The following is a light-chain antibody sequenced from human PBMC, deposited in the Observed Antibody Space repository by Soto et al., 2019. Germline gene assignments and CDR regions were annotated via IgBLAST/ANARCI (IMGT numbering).Light chain of an antibody. CDR2: AAS. J-gene: IGKJ1*01. V-gene: IGKV1-39*01. Sequence: DIQMTQSPTSLSASLGDRVTITCRASQDVRGYLSWYQQKPGTAPKVLIYAASTLHGGVPSRFSGSGSGTSFTLTISSLKPEDFATYYCQHSIRAPWSFGQGTKVDIK. CDR1: QDVRGY. CDR3: QHSIRAPWS.